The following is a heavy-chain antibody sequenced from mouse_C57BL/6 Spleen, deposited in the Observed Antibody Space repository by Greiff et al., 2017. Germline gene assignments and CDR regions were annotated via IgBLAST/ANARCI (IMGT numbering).Heavy chain of an antibody. V-gene: IGHV5-17*01. D-gene: IGHD2-1*01. CDR1: GFTFSDYG. CDR3: ARDGPSYGNYWYFDV. CDR2: ISSGSSTI. Sequence: EVKLMESGGGLVKPGGSLKLSCAASGFTFSDYGMHWVRQAPEKGLEWVAYISSGSSTIYYADTVKGRFTISSDNAKNTLFLQMTSLRSEDTAMYYCARDGPSYGNYWYFDVWGTGTTVTVSS. J-gene: IGHJ1*03.